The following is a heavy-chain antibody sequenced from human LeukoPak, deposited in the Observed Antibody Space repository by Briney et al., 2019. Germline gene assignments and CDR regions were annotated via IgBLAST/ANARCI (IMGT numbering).Heavy chain of an antibody. J-gene: IGHJ6*02. CDR1: GGSISSSSYY. Sequence: SETLSLTCTVSGGSISSSSYYWGCIRQPPGMGLEWIGSIYYSGSTYYNPSTKSRLTISVDTSKNQFSMKLSSVTAADTAVYYCARHGVVPAANAVYYYYGMDVWGQGTTVTVSS. D-gene: IGHD2-2*01. CDR3: ARHGVVPAANAVYYYYGMDV. CDR2: IYYSGST. V-gene: IGHV4-39*01.